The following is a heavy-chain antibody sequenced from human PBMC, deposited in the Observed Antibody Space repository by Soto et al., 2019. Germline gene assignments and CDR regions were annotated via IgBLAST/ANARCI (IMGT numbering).Heavy chain of an antibody. D-gene: IGHD3-22*01. Sequence: GGSLRLSCTASGFTFGDYAMSWFRQAPGKGLEWVGFIRSKAYGGTTEYAASVKGRFTISRDDSKSIAYLQMNSLKTEDTAVYYCTRDPNTMIVVVIVDAFDIWGQGTMVTVSS. CDR1: GFTFGDYA. CDR2: IRSKAYGGTT. CDR3: TRDPNTMIVVVIVDAFDI. J-gene: IGHJ3*02. V-gene: IGHV3-49*03.